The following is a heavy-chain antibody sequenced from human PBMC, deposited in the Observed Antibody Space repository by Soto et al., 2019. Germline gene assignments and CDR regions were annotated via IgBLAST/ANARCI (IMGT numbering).Heavy chain of an antibody. V-gene: IGHV4-59*01. CDR2: IYYSGST. CDR3: ASSNHYYYDMDV. Sequence: SETLSLTCTVSGGSISSYYWSWIRQPPGKGLEWIGYIYYSGSTNYNPSLKSRVTISVDTSKNQFSLKLSSVTAADTAVYYCASSNHYYYDMDVWGQGTTVTVSS. J-gene: IGHJ6*02. CDR1: GGSISSYY.